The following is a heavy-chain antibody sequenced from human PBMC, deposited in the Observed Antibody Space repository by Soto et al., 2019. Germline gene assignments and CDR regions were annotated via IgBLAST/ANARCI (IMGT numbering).Heavy chain of an antibody. CDR1: GYTFTGYY. CDR3: ARDVELLRTGQLPNAVRFDP. D-gene: IGHD3-3*01. CDR2: INPNSGGT. V-gene: IGHV1-2*04. Sequence: ASVKVSCKASGYTFTGYYMHWVRQAPGQGLEWMGWINPNSGGTNYAQKLQGWVTMTRDTSISTAYMELRRLRSDNTAVNNCARDVELLRTGQLPNAVRFDPWGQGTMVTV. J-gene: IGHJ5*02.